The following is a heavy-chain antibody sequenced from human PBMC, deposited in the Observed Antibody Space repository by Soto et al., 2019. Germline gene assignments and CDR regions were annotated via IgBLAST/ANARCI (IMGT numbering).Heavy chain of an antibody. CDR1: GGYVTSRNYY. CDR3: ATNGIVGATSADY. V-gene: IGHV4-61*01. D-gene: IGHD1-26*01. Sequence: QLQLQESGPGLVRPSETLSLTCTVSGGYVTSRNYYWSWIRQPPGKGLEWIGYISTSGSTNDNPSPKSRVTIARDTCKNRFARELSPVTAADKAVYYGATNGIVGATSADYWGQGTLDSVSS. CDR2: ISTSGST. J-gene: IGHJ4*02.